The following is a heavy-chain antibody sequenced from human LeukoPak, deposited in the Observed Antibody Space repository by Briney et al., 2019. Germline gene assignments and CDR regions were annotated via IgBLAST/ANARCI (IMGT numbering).Heavy chain of an antibody. CDR2: ISGSGGST. J-gene: IGHJ3*02. CDR3: AKHAGAVVPAATDAFVI. CDR1: GFTFSSYA. D-gene: IGHD2-2*01. Sequence: GGSLRLSCAASGFTFSSYAMSWVRQAPGKGLEWVSAISGSGGSTYYADSVKGRFTISRDNSKNTLYLQMNSLRAEDTAVYYCAKHAGAVVPAATDAFVIWGQGTMVTVSS. V-gene: IGHV3-23*01.